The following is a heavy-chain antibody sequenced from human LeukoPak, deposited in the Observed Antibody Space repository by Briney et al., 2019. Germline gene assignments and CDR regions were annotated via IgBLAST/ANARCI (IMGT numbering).Heavy chain of an antibody. J-gene: IGHJ4*02. CDR2: INTDGSST. CDR3: ARDMDDSSGYAFDY. V-gene: IGHV3-74*01. CDR1: GFTFSSYW. Sequence: PGGSLRLSCAASGFTFSSYWMHWVRQAPGKGLVWVSHINTDGSSTSYADSVKGRFTIPRDNAKNTAYLQMNSLRAEDTAVYYCARDMDDSSGYAFDYWGQGTLVTVSS. D-gene: IGHD3-22*01.